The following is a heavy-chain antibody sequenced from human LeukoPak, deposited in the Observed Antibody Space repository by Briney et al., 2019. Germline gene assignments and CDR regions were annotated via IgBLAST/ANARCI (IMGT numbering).Heavy chain of an antibody. Sequence: QTGGSLRLSCAASGFSFRGYGMHWVRQAPGKGLEYVSAISADGGTTYYADSVKDRFIISRDNSKNTLYLQMGSLRNEDMAVYYCARGRGGPPFDYRGQGALVTVSS. J-gene: IGHJ4*02. V-gene: IGHV3-64*02. CDR1: GFSFRGYG. CDR2: ISADGGTT. CDR3: ARGRGGPPFDY.